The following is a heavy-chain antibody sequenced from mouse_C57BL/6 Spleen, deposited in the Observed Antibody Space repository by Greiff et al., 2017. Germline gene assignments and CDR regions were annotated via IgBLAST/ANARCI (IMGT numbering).Heavy chain of an antibody. CDR2: INPNNGGT. V-gene: IGHV1-22*01. J-gene: IGHJ3*01. D-gene: IGHD2-4*01. CDR3: ASGSYYDYDESAY. CDR1: GYTFTDYN. Sequence: VHVKQSGPELVKPGASVKMSCKASGYTFTDYNMHWVKQSHGKSLAWIGYINPNNGGTSYNQKFKGKATLTVNKYSSTAYMDLRSLTSEDSAVYYCASGSYYDYDESAYWGQGTLVTVSA.